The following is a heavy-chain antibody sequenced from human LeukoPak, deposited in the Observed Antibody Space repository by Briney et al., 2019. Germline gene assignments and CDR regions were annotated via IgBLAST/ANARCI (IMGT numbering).Heavy chain of an antibody. CDR1: GYSVSSGYY. CDR3: ARGKYQLLVDWFDP. J-gene: IGHJ5*02. D-gene: IGHD2-2*01. Sequence: SETLSLTCSVSGYSVSSGYYWGWIRQPPGKGLEWIGSIYHSGSTYYNPSLKSRVTVSVDTSKNQFSLKLSSVTAADTAVYYCARGKYQLLVDWFDPWGQGTLVTVSS. V-gene: IGHV4-38-2*02. CDR2: IYHSGST.